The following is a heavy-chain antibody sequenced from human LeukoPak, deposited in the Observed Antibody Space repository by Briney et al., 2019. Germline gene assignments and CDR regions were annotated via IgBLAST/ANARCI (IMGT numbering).Heavy chain of an antibody. V-gene: IGHV1-2*02. D-gene: IGHD3-16*01. CDR3: ARDGPITFGGAAWFAP. CDR1: GYTFTGYY. CDR2: INPNSGGT. Sequence: ASVTVSCKASGYTFTGYYMHWVRQAPGQGLEWMGWINPNSGGTNYAQKFQGRVTMTRDTSISTAYMELSRLRSDVTAVYYCARDGPITFGGAAWFAPWGQGTLVTVSS. J-gene: IGHJ5*02.